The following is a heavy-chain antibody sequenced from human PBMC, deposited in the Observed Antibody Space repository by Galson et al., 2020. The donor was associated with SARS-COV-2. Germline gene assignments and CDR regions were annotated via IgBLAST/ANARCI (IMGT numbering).Heavy chain of an antibody. J-gene: IGHJ4*02. V-gene: IGHV5-51*01. D-gene: IGHD6-13*01. CDR3: ARTPSSSWSSGVDY. Sequence: GESLKISCKGSGYSFTSYWIGWVRPMPGKGLEWMGIIYPGDSDTRYRPSFQGQVPISADKSISTAYLQWSSLKASDTAMYYCARTPSSSWSSGVDYWGQGTLVTVSS. CDR1: GYSFTSYW. CDR2: IYPGDSDT.